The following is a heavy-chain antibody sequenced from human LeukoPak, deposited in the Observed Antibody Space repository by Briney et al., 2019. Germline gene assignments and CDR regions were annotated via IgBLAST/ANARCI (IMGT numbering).Heavy chain of an antibody. CDR3: ARGGEGVFDP. CDR1: GGSISSYY. Sequence: PSETLSLTCTVSGGSISSYYWSWLRQPPGKGLDGIGYIYCSGSTNYNPSLQSRVTISVDTSKNQFYLKLSSVTAADTAVYYCARGGEGVFDPWGQGTLVTVSS. D-gene: IGHD3-10*01. CDR2: IYCSGST. V-gene: IGHV4-59*01. J-gene: IGHJ5*02.